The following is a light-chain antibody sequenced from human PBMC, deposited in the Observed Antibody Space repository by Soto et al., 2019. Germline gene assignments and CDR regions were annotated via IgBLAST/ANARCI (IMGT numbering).Light chain of an antibody. CDR2: GNS. J-gene: IGLJ3*02. CDR1: SSNIGAGSD. Sequence: QSVLTQPPSVSGAPGHRVTISCTGSSSNIGAGSDVHLYQQLPGTAPKLLIYGNSNRTSGVPDRFSGSKSGTSAYLAITGLRAEDEADYYCQSYGGRRSGWVFGGGTTLTV. V-gene: IGLV1-40*01. CDR3: QSYGGRRSGWV.